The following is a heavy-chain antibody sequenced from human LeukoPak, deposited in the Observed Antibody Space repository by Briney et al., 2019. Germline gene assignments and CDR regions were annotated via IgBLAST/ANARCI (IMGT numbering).Heavy chain of an antibody. Sequence: PGGSLRLSCAASGFTFSRHWMTWVRQAPGKGLEWVANIKRDGREKNYVDSVKGRFSISRDNVENSLHLQMNSLRAEDTAVYYCAREPGIAVAGTFDYWGQGTLVTVSS. D-gene: IGHD6-19*01. CDR1: GFTFSRHW. V-gene: IGHV3-7*01. J-gene: IGHJ4*02. CDR3: AREPGIAVAGTFDY. CDR2: IKRDGREK.